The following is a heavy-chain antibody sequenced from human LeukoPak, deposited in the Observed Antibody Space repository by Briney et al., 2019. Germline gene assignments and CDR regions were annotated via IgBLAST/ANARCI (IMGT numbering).Heavy chain of an antibody. CDR2: IYYSGST. D-gene: IGHD3-10*01. Sequence: PSETLSLTCTVSGGSISSYYWSWIRQPPGKGLEWIGYIYYSGSTNYNPSLKSRLTMSVDTSKNQLSLRLTSVTAADTAVYYCARDSYYYGSGSTLGYFDLWGRGTLVTVSS. CDR1: GGSISSYY. V-gene: IGHV4-59*08. J-gene: IGHJ2*01. CDR3: ARDSYYYGSGSTLGYFDL.